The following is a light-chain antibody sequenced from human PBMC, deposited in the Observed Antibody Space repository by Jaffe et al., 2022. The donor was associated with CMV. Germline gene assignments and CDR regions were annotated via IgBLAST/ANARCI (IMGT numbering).Light chain of an antibody. CDR3: QQHNDWPRT. CDR1: QRIANK. Sequence: EIVMTQSPATLSVSLGERATLSCRASQRIANKLAWYQQKPGQAPRLLIVGASTRATGIPGRFSGSGSGTEFTLTINSLQSEDFAVYYCQQHNDWPRTFGQGTKVEIK. V-gene: IGKV3-15*01. J-gene: IGKJ1*01. CDR2: GAS.